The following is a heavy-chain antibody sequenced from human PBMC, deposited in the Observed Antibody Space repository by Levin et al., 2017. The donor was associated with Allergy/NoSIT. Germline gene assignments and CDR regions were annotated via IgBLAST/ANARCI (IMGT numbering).Heavy chain of an antibody. V-gene: IGHV1-18*01. CDR3: ARAGSSSWSTLFDP. CDR2: INTYNGRA. Sequence: ASVKVSCKTSGFTFTSYGITWVRQAPGQGLEWMGYINTYNGRANYAQRFQGRVTMTTDTPTTTAYMQLRRLTSDDTATYLCARAGSSSWSTLFDPWGQGTLVIVS. D-gene: IGHD6-13*01. CDR1: GFTFTSYG. J-gene: IGHJ5*02.